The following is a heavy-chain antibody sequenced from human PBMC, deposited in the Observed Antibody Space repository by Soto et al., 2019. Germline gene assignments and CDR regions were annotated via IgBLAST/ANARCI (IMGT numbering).Heavy chain of an antibody. CDR3: AKDGGASYYAMDV. V-gene: IGHV3-23*01. D-gene: IGHD1-26*01. CDR2: ISASSGGT. J-gene: IGHJ6*02. Sequence: EVQLLESGGGLVQPGESLRLSCPASGFTFGNYGMDWVRQAPGKGLEWVSGISASSGGTYYADSVKGRFTISRDNSKNTLYLQMNSLRAEDTAVYYCAKDGGASYYAMDVWGQGTTVTVSS. CDR1: GFTFGNYG.